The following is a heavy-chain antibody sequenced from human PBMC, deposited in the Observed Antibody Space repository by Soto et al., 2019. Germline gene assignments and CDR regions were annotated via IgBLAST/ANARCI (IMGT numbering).Heavy chain of an antibody. D-gene: IGHD4-17*01. CDR1: GFTFSSYA. J-gene: IGHJ4*02. CDR2: ISYDGSNK. CDR3: AGDYGDYFFDF. V-gene: IGHV3-30-3*01. Sequence: QVQLVESGGGVVQPGRSLRLSCAASGFTFSSYAMHWVRQAPGKGLEWVAVISYDGSNKYYADSVKGRFTISRDNSKNTLYLQMNSLRAADTAVYYCAGDYGDYFFDFWGQGTLVTVSS.